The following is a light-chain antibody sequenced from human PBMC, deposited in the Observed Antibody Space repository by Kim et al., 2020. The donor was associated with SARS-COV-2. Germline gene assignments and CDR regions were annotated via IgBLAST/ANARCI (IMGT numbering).Light chain of an antibody. J-gene: IGLJ2*01. CDR3: SSYTSSSNVV. V-gene: IGLV2-14*03. CDR1: SSDVGGYSY. CDR2: DVS. Sequence: QSALTQPASVSGSPGQSITISCTGTSSDVGGYSYVSWYQQHPGKAPKLMIYDVSSRPSGVSDRFSGSKSGNTASLTISGLQAEDEADYFCSSYTSSSNVVFGGGTQLTVL.